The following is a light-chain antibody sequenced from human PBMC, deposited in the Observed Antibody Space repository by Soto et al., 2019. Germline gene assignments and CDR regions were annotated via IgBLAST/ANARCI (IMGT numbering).Light chain of an antibody. J-gene: IGLJ2*01. CDR2: DVN. CDR3: CSYAGSYTRV. V-gene: IGLV2-11*01. Sequence: QSALTQPRSVSGSPGQSVTISCTGTSSDVGGYNYVSWYQQHPGKAPKLIIYDVNKRPSGVPDRFSGSKSGNTASLTISGLQAEDEADYYCCSYAGSYTRVFGGGTKVTVL. CDR1: SSDVGGYNY.